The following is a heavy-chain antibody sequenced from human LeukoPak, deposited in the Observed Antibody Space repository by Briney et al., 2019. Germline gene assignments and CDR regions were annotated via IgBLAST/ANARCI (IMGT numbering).Heavy chain of an antibody. CDR2: ISGSGIST. V-gene: IGHV3-23*01. Sequence: GGSLRLSCAASGFTFNIYVMSWVRQAPGKGLEWVSAISGSGISTYYADSVKGRFTISRDNSKNTLYLQMNNLRAEDTAVYYCAMATWVGGLDYWGQGTLVTVSS. D-gene: IGHD1-26*01. J-gene: IGHJ4*02. CDR1: GFTFNIYV. CDR3: AMATWVGGLDY.